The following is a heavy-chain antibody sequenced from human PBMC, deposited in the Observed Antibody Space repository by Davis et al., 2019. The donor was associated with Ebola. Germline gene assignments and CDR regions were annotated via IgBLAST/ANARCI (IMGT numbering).Heavy chain of an antibody. D-gene: IGHD2-15*01. CDR3: ARDTCSGGSCDRAGGY. CDR1: GYTFTGYY. CDR2: INPSGGST. J-gene: IGHJ4*02. Sequence: ASVKVSCKASGYTFTGYYMHWVRQAPGQGLEWMGIINPSGGSTSYAQKFQGRVTMTRDTSTSTVYMELSSLRSEDTAVYYCARDTCSGGSCDRAGGYWGQGTLVTVSS. V-gene: IGHV1-46*01.